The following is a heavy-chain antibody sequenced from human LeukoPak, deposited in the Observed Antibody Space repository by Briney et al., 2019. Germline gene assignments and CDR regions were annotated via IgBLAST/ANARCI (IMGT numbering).Heavy chain of an antibody. D-gene: IGHD3-10*01. Sequence: GGSLRLSCAASGFTFSSYWMSWVRQAPGKGLEWVANIKQDGSEKYYVDSVKGRFTISRDNAKNSLYLQMNSLRAKDTAVYYCARMVRGVYFDYWGQGTLVTVSS. CDR3: ARMVRGVYFDY. V-gene: IGHV3-7*03. J-gene: IGHJ4*02. CDR1: GFTFSSYW. CDR2: IKQDGSEK.